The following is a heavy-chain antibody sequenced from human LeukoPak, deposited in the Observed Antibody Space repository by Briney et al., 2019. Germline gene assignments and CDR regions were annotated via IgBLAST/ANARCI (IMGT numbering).Heavy chain of an antibody. J-gene: IGHJ6*02. D-gene: IGHD3-22*01. V-gene: IGHV1-69*13. CDR3: ARLYDSSGYWGRLYYYYGMDV. CDR2: IIPIFGTA. CDR1: GGTFSSYA. Sequence: SVKVSCKASGGTFSSYAISWVRQAPGQGLEWMGGIIPIFGTANYAQKFQGRVTITADESTSTAYMELSSLRSEDIAVYYCARLYDSSGYWGRLYYYYGMDVWGQGTTVTVSS.